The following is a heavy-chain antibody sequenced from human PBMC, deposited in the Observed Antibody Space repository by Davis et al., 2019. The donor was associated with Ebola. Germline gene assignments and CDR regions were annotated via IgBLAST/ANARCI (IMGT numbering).Heavy chain of an antibody. V-gene: IGHV4-39*01. D-gene: IGHD4-17*01. CDR2: IYYSGST. Sequence: MPSETLSLTCTVSGGSISSSSYYWGWIRQPPGKGLEWFGSIYYSGSTYYNPSLKSRVTISVDTSKNQFSLKLSSVTAADTAVYYCARGTETGYYYYYGMDVWGQGTTVTVSS. J-gene: IGHJ6*02. CDR3: ARGTETGYYYYYGMDV. CDR1: GGSISSSSYY.